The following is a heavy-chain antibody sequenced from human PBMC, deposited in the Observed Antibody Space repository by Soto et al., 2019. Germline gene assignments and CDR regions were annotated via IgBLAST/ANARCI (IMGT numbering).Heavy chain of an antibody. CDR3: VSQRTTVPTQAYFDY. CDR1: GGSVTNSSYY. D-gene: IGHD4-17*01. Sequence: SETLSLTCTVSGGSVTNSSYYWGWIRQSPGKGLEWIGSVYYRGRSYSKSSVKSRVTISVDTSKNRFSLSLNSVTASDTAVYFCVSQRTTVPTQAYFDYWGPGALVTVPQ. V-gene: IGHV4-39*01. J-gene: IGHJ4*02. CDR2: VYYRGRS.